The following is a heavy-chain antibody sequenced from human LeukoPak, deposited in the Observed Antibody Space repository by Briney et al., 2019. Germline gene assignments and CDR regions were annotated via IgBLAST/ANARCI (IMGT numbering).Heavy chain of an antibody. Sequence: GSVTESRMTTVYTFTGYHIHWLRQAAAQGVEWMGWSDAHSYVTNYEQMFQGMVTMTRDTSITTAYMELSRLRSDDTAVYYCARSPRDGDYSNWFDPWGQGTLVTVSS. CDR3: ARSPRDGDYSNWFDP. D-gene: IGHD4-17*01. J-gene: IGHJ5*02. CDR1: VYTFTGYH. CDR2: SDAHSYVT. V-gene: IGHV1-2*02.